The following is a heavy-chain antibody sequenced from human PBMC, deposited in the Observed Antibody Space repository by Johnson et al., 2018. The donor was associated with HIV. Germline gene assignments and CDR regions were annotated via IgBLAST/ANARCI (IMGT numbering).Heavy chain of an antibody. V-gene: IGHV3-15*01. CDR3: TTDYIVVGAFDI. CDR2: VKSKNDGGTT. D-gene: IGHD2-21*01. J-gene: IGHJ3*02. CDR1: GFIFSNAW. Sequence: VQLVESGGGLVKPGGSLRLSCAVSGFIFSNAWMSWVRQAPGKGLEWVGRVKSKNDGGTTEYGAPVKGRFTISRDESKNMMYLQMNSLKTEDTAVYYCTTDYIVVGAFDIWGQGTMVTVSS.